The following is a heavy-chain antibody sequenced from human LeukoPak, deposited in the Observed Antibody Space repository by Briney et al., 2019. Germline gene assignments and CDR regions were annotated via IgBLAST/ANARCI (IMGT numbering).Heavy chain of an antibody. CDR2: INHSGST. D-gene: IGHD3-3*01. Sequence: PSETLSLTCAVYGGSFSGYYWSWIRQPPGKGLEWIGEINHSGSTNYNPSLKSRVTISVDTSKNQFSLKLSSVTAADTAVYYCASSGHYDFWSSYYGYFDLWGRGTLVTVSS. CDR1: GGSFSGYY. CDR3: ASSGHYDFWSSYYGYFDL. V-gene: IGHV4-34*01. J-gene: IGHJ2*01.